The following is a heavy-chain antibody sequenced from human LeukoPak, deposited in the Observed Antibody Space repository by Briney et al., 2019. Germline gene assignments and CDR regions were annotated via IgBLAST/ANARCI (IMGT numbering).Heavy chain of an antibody. CDR1: GFTVSSND. J-gene: IGHJ5*02. CDR2: IYSGGST. D-gene: IGHD3-10*01. V-gene: IGHV3-53*01. Sequence: GGSLRLSCAASGFTVSSNDMSWVRQAPGKGLECISVIYSGGSTDYADSVKGRLTISRDNSKNTLYLQMNSLRAEDTAVYYCARDSGTTGEVKFDPWGQGILVTVSS. CDR3: ARDSGTTGEVKFDP.